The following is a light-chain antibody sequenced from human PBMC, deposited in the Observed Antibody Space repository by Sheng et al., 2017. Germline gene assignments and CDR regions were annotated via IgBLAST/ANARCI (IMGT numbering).Light chain of an antibody. Sequence: EIVLTQSPGTLSLSPGERATLSCRASQSVRSTDLAWYQRKPGQAPRLLIYGTSNRATGIPDRFSGSGSGTDFALTISRLEPEDFAVYYCQQYHSSPFTFGPGTKVDIK. J-gene: IGKJ3*01. V-gene: IGKV3-20*01. CDR3: QQYHSSPFT. CDR1: QSVRSTD. CDR2: GTS.